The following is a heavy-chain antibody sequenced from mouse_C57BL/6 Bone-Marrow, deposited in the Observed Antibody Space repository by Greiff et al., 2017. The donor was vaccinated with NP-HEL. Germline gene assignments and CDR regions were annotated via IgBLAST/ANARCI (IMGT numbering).Heavy chain of an antibody. CDR2: IYPGSGST. V-gene: IGHV1-55*01. CDR1: GYTFTSYW. J-gene: IGHJ4*01. CDR3: VRSYYDYDGYAMDY. D-gene: IGHD2-4*01. Sequence: VQLQQSGAELVKPGASVKMSCKASGYTFTSYWITWVKQRPGQGLEWIGDIYPGSGSTNYNEKFKSKATLTVDTSSSTAYMQLSSLTSEDAAVYYCVRSYYDYDGYAMDYWGQGTSVTVSS.